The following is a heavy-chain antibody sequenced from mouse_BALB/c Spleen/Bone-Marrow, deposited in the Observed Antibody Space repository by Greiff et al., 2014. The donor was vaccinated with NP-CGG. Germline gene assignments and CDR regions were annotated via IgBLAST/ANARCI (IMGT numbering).Heavy chain of an antibody. CDR3: ARGSYYEGAMDY. D-gene: IGHD1-1*01. J-gene: IGHJ4*01. V-gene: IGHV2-9*02. Sequence: QVQLKESGPGLVAPSQSLSITRTVSGFSLTSYGVHWVRQPPGKVLEWLGVIWAGGSTNYNSALMSRLSISKDNSKSQVLLKMNSLQTDDTAMYYCARGSYYEGAMDYWGQGTSVTVSS. CDR2: IWAGGST. CDR1: GFSLTSYG.